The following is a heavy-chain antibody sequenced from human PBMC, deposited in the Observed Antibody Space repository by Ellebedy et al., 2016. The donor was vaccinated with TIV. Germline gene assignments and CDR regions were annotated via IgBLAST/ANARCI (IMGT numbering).Heavy chain of an antibody. Sequence: GSLRLSCTVSGGSISSYYWSWIRQPPGKGLEWIGYIYYSGSTNYNPSLKSRVTISVDTSKNQFSLKLSSVTAADTAVYYCARVPYCSGGSCYSGGLWFDPWGQGTLVTVSS. CDR3: ARVPYCSGGSCYSGGLWFDP. CDR2: IYYSGST. J-gene: IGHJ5*02. CDR1: GGSISSYY. D-gene: IGHD2-15*01. V-gene: IGHV4-59*01.